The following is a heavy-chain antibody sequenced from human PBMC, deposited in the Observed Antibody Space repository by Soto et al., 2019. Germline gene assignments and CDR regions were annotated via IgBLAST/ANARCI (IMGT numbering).Heavy chain of an antibody. CDR2: SNPNSGGT. J-gene: IGHJ6*02. Sequence: QVQLVQSGAEVKKPGASVKVSCKASGYTFTGYYMHWVRQAPGQGLEWMGWSNPNSGGTNYAQKVQGRVPMSRATSISTVYLELSRLRSDDTAVYYCARDSLGVLKPARSSYGMGVWGQGTTVTVSS. D-gene: IGHD3-16*01. V-gene: IGHV1-2*02. CDR3: ARDSLGVLKPARSSYGMGV. CDR1: GYTFTGYY.